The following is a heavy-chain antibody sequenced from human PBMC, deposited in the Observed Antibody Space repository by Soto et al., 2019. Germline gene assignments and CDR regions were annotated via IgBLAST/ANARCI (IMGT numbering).Heavy chain of an antibody. Sequence: SETLSLTCTVSGGSISSGGYYWSWIRQHPGKGLEWIGYIYYSGSTYYNPSLKSRVTISVDTSKNQFSLKLSSVTAADTAVYYCARAPPDPVVVAAYHFDYWGQGTLVTVSS. V-gene: IGHV4-31*03. CDR2: IYYSGST. CDR1: GGSISSGGYY. CDR3: ARAPPDPVVVAAYHFDY. J-gene: IGHJ4*02. D-gene: IGHD2-15*01.